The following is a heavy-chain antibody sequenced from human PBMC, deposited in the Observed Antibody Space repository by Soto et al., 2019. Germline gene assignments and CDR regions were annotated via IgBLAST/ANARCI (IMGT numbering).Heavy chain of an antibody. CDR2: IIPLIGTA. Sequence: QVQLLQSGAEVKQPGSSVKVSCTSSGGTFSSYAISWVRHDPVQGLEWMGGIIPLIGTANYAQKFQGRVTTTADASTSTDYMELSILRSEDTAGYYCARVRGDIWGQETILSASS. CDR3: ARVRGDI. CDR1: GGTFSSYA. V-gene: IGHV1-69*01. J-gene: IGHJ3*02. D-gene: IGHD3-16*01.